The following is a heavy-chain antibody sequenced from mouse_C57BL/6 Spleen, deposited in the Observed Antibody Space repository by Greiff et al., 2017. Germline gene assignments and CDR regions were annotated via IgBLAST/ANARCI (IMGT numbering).Heavy chain of an antibody. Sequence: EVQLQQSVAELVRPGASVKLSCTASGFNIKNTYMHWVKQRPEQGLAWIGRIDPANGNTKYAPKFQGKATITADTSSNTAYLQLSSLPSVDTALYYFARSGDYDGVYYFDYWGQGTTLTVSS. J-gene: IGHJ2*01. D-gene: IGHD2-4*01. CDR1: GFNIKNTY. V-gene: IGHV14-3*01. CDR2: IDPANGNT. CDR3: ARSGDYDGVYYFDY.